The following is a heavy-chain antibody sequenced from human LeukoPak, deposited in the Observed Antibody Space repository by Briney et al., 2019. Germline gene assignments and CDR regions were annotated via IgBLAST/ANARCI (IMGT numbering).Heavy chain of an antibody. CDR1: GYTFNNYG. CDR3: ARLFDDGTSNTLPLGY. CDR2: VSAYKNKA. J-gene: IGHJ4*02. D-gene: IGHD1-14*01. Sequence: ASVTVSCKTSGYTFNNYGITWVRQVPGGGLENMGWVSAYKNKATVAQKFQGRLTMTTDTSTTTAFMELGSLTSDDTAVYFCARLFDDGTSNTLPLGYWGQGTLVTVSS. V-gene: IGHV1-18*01.